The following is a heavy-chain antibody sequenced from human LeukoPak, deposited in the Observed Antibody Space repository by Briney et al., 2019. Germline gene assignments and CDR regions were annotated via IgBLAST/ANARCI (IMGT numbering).Heavy chain of an antibody. CDR1: GYTFTGYY. Sequence: ASVKVSCKASGYTFTGYYMHWVRQAPGQGLEWMGWINPNSGGTNYAQKFQERVTITRDMSTSTAYMELSSLRSEDTAVYYCAADRGYCSGGSCYYMDVWGKGTTVTISS. CDR3: AADRGYCSGGSCYYMDV. D-gene: IGHD2-15*01. J-gene: IGHJ6*03. CDR2: INPNSGGT. V-gene: IGHV1-2*02.